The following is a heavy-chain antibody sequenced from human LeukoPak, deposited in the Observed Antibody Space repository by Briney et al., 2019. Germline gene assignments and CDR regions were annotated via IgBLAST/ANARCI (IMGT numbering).Heavy chain of an antibody. CDR3: ARGGTGAFDY. J-gene: IGHJ4*02. CDR2: ISRRSTYI. V-gene: IGHV3-11*06. Sequence: GGSLRLSCTASGFSFSDYYMSWIRQAPGKGLDWNSYISRRSTYISDAASVTGRFTISRDNAKNLLLLQMNSLRVEDTALYYCARGGTGAFDYWGQGILVTVSS. D-gene: IGHD2-8*02. CDR1: GFSFSDYY.